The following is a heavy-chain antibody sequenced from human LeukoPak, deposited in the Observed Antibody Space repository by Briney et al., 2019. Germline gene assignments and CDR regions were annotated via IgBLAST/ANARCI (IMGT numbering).Heavy chain of an antibody. CDR1: GFTFSSYG. J-gene: IGHJ4*02. V-gene: IGHV3-30*02. CDR2: IRYDGSNK. Sequence: GGSLRLSCAASGFTFSSYGMHSVREAPGKGLEEVAFIRYDGSNKYYADSVKGRFTISRDNSKNTLYLQMNSLRAEDTAVYYCAKWPYCSSTSCYTRQPDYWGQGTLVTVSS. D-gene: IGHD2-2*02. CDR3: AKWPYCSSTSCYTRQPDY.